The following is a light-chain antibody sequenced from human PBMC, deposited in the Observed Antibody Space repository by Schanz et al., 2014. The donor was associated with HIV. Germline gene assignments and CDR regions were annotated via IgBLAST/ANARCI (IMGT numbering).Light chain of an antibody. CDR1: QDIDKY. J-gene: IGKJ4*01. V-gene: IGKV1-8*01. CDR2: GAS. CDR3: QQYYTSPLT. Sequence: AIRITQSPSSLPASTGDRVTITCRASQDIDKYLAWYQQKVGKAPQLLIYGASTLQRGVPSRFSGSGSGTDFTLTISCLQSEDFATYTCQQYYTSPLTFGGGTKVESK.